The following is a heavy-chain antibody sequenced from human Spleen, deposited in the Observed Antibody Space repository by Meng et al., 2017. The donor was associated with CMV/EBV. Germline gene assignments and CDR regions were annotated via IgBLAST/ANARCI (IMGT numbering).Heavy chain of an antibody. CDR1: GFSFSDYA. J-gene: IGHJ4*02. CDR2: ISDDGSYK. CDR3: ARRHYGSGSSFDY. Sequence: GESLKISCVASGFSFSDYAMHWVRQAPGKGLEWVALISDDGSYKNYADSVKGRFTISRDNSKNTLYLQMNSLRAEDTAVYYCARRHYGSGSSFDYWGQGTLVTVSS. V-gene: IGHV3-30*04. D-gene: IGHD3-10*01.